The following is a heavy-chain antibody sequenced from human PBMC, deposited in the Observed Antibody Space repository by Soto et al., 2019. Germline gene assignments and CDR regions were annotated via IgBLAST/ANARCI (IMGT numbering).Heavy chain of an antibody. CDR3: AKGGVAAARGYFDY. Sequence: EVQLLESGGGLVKPGGSLRLSCSASRLTFRSYGMSWVRQAPGKGLEWVSDISGSGSNTNYADSVKGRFTISRDNSNNTLFLQMNSLRAEDTAIYYCAKGGVAAARGYFDYWGQGTLVTVSS. CDR2: ISGSGSNT. V-gene: IGHV3-23*01. J-gene: IGHJ4*03. D-gene: IGHD6-13*01. CDR1: RLTFRSYG.